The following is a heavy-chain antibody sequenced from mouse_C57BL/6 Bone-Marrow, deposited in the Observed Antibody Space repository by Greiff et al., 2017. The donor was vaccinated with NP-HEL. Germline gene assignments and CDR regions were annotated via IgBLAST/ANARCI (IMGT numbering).Heavy chain of an antibody. Sequence: EVMLVESGGGLVQSGRSLRLSCATSGFTFSDFYMEWVRQAPGKGLEWIAASRNKANDYTTEYSASVKGRFIVSRDTSQSILYLQMNALRAEDTAIYYCARDACGYFDVWGTGTTVTVSS. V-gene: IGHV7-1*01. CDR3: ARDACGYFDV. J-gene: IGHJ1*03. CDR1: GFTFSDFY. CDR2: SRNKANDYTT.